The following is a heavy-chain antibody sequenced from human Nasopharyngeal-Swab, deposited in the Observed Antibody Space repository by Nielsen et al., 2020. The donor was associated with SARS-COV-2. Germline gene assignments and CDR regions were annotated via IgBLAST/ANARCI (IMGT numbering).Heavy chain of an antibody. CDR3: ARDRYGSGSYYTPYYYYGMDV. CDR2: IYYSGST. CDR1: GDSISSYY. J-gene: IGHJ6*02. V-gene: IGHV4-59*13. D-gene: IGHD3-10*01. Sequence: SETLSLTCTVSGDSISSYYWSWIRQPPGKGLEWVGYIYYSGSTNYNPSLKSRVTISVDTSKNQFSLKLNSVTAADTAVYYCARDRYGSGSYYTPYYYYGMDVWGQGTTVTVSS.